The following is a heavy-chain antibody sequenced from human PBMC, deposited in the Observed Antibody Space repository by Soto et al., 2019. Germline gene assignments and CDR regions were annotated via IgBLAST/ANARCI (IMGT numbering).Heavy chain of an antibody. Sequence: PGWALRLSCAASGCTFNTYGMHWVLQAPGKGLEWVAVISYDGSEKYYVDSVKGRFTISKDNSKNTLYLQMNSLRPEDTAVYYCAKSPNFYCSSPNCYKYYFDHWGQGTRVTVSS. J-gene: IGHJ4*02. V-gene: IGHV3-30*18. D-gene: IGHD2-2*02. CDR2: ISYDGSEK. CDR1: GCTFNTYG. CDR3: AKSPNFYCSSPNCYKYYFDH.